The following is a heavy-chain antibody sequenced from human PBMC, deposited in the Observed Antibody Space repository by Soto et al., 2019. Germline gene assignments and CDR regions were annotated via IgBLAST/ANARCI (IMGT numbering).Heavy chain of an antibody. Sequence: SETLSLTCAVSGGSISSGDLWSWVRQSPRKGLERIGEISHSGNTNHNPSLKSRVTISIDKSKNQFSLKLTSVTAVVSAVYYCASHRGNTYGPYDYWGQGTLVTVSS. J-gene: IGHJ4*02. CDR3: ASHRGNTYGPYDY. CDR2: ISHSGNT. D-gene: IGHD5-18*01. V-gene: IGHV4-4*02. CDR1: GGSISSGDL.